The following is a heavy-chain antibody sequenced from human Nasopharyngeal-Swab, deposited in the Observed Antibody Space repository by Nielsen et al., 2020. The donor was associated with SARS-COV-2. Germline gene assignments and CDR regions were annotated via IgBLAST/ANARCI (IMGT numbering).Heavy chain of an antibody. V-gene: IGHV1-8*02. J-gene: IGHJ1*01. D-gene: IGHD2-2*01. Sequence: ASVKVPCKPSGYTFSSPDINCMRQAIGQGPGWMGWMNPNSGNTGYAQKFKGSVTMTRNNSISTGYKELSGQGFDDTAVYYCVSGASAYWGQGTLVTVSS. CDR3: VSGASAY. CDR1: GYTFSSPD. CDR2: MNPNSGNT.